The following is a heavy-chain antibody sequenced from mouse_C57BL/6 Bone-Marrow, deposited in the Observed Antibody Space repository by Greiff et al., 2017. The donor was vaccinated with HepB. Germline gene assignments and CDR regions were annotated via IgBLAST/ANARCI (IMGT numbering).Heavy chain of an antibody. CDR2: IYPGSGST. D-gene: IGHD1-1*01. CDR1: GYTFTSYW. V-gene: IGHV1-55*01. Sequence: QVQLQQSGAELVKPGASVKMSCKASGYTFTSYWITWVKQRPGQGLEWIGEIYPGSGSTNYNEKFKSKATLTVDTSSSTAYMQLCSLTSEDSAVYYCARRLDYYGSSLYAMYYWGQVTSVTVSS. CDR3: ARRLDYYGSSLYAMYY. J-gene: IGHJ4*01.